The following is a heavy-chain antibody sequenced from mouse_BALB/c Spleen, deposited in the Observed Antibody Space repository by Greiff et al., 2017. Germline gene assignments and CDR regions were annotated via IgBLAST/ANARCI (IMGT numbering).Heavy chain of an antibody. CDR2: ISNGGGST. CDR1: GFTFSSYT. Sequence: EVQGVESGGGLVQPGGSLKLSCAASGFTFSSYTMSWVRQTPEKRLEWVAYISNGGGSTYYPDTVKGRFTISRDNAKNTLYLQMSSLKSEDTAMYYCARHSAIYYYGSSYEGYYFDYWGQGTTLTVSS. D-gene: IGHD1-1*01. V-gene: IGHV5-12-2*01. CDR3: ARHSAIYYYGSSYEGYYFDY. J-gene: IGHJ2*01.